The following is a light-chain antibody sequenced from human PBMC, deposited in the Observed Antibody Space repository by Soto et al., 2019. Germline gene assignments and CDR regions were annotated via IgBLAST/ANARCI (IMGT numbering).Light chain of an antibody. Sequence: EIVLTQSPGTLSLSPGETVTLSCRASQSISSNYVAWFQHKPGQAPRFLIYGASSRAPGIPERFSGSGSGTDLSLNINRLEPEDSAVFYCQQYGYPQLTFGGRTKVEIK. J-gene: IGKJ4*01. V-gene: IGKV3-20*01. CDR2: GAS. CDR1: QSISSNY. CDR3: QQYGYPQLT.